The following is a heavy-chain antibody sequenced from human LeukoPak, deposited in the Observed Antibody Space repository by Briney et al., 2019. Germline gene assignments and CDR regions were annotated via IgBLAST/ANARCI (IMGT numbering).Heavy chain of an antibody. V-gene: IGHV4-39*01. CDR1: GGSIISGGYY. D-gene: IGHD3-22*01. CDR3: ARQGYYYDSSGYYYFDY. CDR2: IYYSGST. J-gene: IGHJ4*02. Sequence: SQTLSLTCTVSGGSIISGGYYWSWIRQPPGKGLEWIGSIYYSGSTYYNPSLKSRVTISVDTSKNQFSLKLSSVTAADTAVYYCARQGYYYDSSGYYYFDYWGQGTLVTVSS.